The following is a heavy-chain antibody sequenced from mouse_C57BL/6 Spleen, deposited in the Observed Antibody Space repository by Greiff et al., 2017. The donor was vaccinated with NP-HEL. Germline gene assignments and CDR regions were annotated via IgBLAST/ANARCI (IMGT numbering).Heavy chain of an antibody. J-gene: IGHJ1*03. CDR2: INPYNGGT. CDR1: GYTFTDDY. D-gene: IGHD2-3*01. Sequence: EVQLQQSGPVLVKPGASVKMSCKASGYTFTDDYMNWVKQSHGKSLEWIGVINPYNGGTSYNQKFKGKATLTVDKSSSTAYMELNSLTSEDAAVYYCARGADGAWYFDVWGTGTTVTVSS. V-gene: IGHV1-19*01. CDR3: ARGADGAWYFDV.